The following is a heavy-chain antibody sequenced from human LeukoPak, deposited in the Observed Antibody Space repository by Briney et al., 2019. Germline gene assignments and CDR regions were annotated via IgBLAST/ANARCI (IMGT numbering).Heavy chain of an antibody. CDR3: AKDAPPYYYDSSGYYGDY. V-gene: IGHV3-30*18. CDR2: ISYDGSNK. D-gene: IGHD3-22*01. Sequence: GGSLRLSCAASGFTFSGYGMHWVRQAPGKGLEWVAVISYDGSNKYYADSVKGRFTISRDNSKNTLYLQMNSLRAEDTAVYYCAKDAPPYYYDSSGYYGDYWGQGTLVTVSS. CDR1: GFTFSGYG. J-gene: IGHJ4*02.